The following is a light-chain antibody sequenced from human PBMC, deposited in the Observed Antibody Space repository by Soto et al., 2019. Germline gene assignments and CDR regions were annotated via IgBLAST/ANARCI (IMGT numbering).Light chain of an antibody. CDR3: ASWDDSLDVVV. CDR2: RNT. V-gene: IGLV1-44*01. J-gene: IGLJ2*01. CDR1: TSNIGSDT. Sequence: QSVLTQPPSASGTPGQRVTISCSGSTSNIGSDTVNWHQQLPGTAPKLLIYRNTQRPSGVPDRFSGSKSGASASLAISGLQSEDEADYYCASWDDSLDVVVFGGGTKLTVL.